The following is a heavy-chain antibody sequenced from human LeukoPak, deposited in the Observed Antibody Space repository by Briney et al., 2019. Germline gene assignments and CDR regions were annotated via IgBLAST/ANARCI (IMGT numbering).Heavy chain of an antibody. J-gene: IGHJ4*02. CDR1: GFTFSSYG. Sequence: PGGSLRLSCAASGFTFSSYGMHWVRQAPGKGLEWVAVISYDGSNKYYADSVKGRFTISRDNAKNSLYLQMNSLRAEDTAVYYCAREPVAGTAPHWGQGTLVTVSS. V-gene: IGHV3-30*03. CDR3: AREPVAGTAPH. CDR2: ISYDGSNK. D-gene: IGHD6-19*01.